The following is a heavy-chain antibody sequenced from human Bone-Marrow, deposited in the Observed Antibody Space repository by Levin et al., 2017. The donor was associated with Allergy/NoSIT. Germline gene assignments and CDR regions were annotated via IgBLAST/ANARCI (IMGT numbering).Heavy chain of an antibody. CDR3: ARVEGGYSFGYPFDF. J-gene: IGHJ4*02. CDR1: GGTFSRYA. D-gene: IGHD5-18*01. CDR2: IIPMFGSV. V-gene: IGHV1-69*13. Sequence: SVKVSCKSSGGTFSRYAVNWVRQVPGQGLEWMGGIIPMFGSVNYAQKFQGRVTITADESTSTAYMELSSLISDDTAVYFCARVEGGYSFGYPFDFWGQGTLVTVSS.